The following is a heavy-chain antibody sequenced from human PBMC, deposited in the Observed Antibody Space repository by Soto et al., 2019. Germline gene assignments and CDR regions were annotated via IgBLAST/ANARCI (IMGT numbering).Heavy chain of an antibody. V-gene: IGHV4-59*01. Sequence: SENLSLTCSVSGGSMRSYYWSWIRQPPGKGLEWIGYIPDSGSPTYNPSLKSRDTMSVDTSKNQLSLNLSSVTAADTARYYCARIWRRGWFFDLCGRAIPGTGS. J-gene: IGHJ2*01. CDR1: GGSMRSYY. CDR3: ARIWRRGWFFDL. D-gene: IGHD3-10*01. CDR2: IPDSGSP.